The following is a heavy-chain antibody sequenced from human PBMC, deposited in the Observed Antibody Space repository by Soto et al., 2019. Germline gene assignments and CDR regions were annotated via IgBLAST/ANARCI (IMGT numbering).Heavy chain of an antibody. Sequence: QVQLVQSGAEMKKPGASVKVSCKASGYTFTSYAIHWVRQAPGQRLEWMGWINAGNGNTKYSQKFQDRVTISRDTSASTAYLELSSLISEDTAVYYCAKDFDYYYYAMHVWGQGTTVTASS. D-gene: IGHD3-3*01. CDR2: INAGNGNT. V-gene: IGHV1-3*01. CDR1: GYTFTSYA. J-gene: IGHJ6*02. CDR3: AKDFDYYYYAMHV.